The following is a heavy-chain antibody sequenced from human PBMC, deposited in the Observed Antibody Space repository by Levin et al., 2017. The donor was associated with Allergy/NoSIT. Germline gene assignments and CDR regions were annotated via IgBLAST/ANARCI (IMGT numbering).Heavy chain of an antibody. Sequence: SCAASGFTFSSYGMHWVRQAPGKGLEWVAVISYDGSNKYYADSVKGRFTISRDNSKNTLYLQMNSLRAEDTAVYYCAKVRIVVVVAATHFDYWGQGTLVTVSS. CDR3: AKVRIVVVVAATHFDY. CDR2: ISYDGSNK. J-gene: IGHJ4*02. V-gene: IGHV3-30*18. CDR1: GFTFSSYG. D-gene: IGHD2-15*01.